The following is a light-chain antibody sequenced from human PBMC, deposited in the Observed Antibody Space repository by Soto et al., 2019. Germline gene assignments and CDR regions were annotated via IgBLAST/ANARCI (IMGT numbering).Light chain of an antibody. Sequence: EIVLTQSPGTLALSPGERDTLSCRASQSGSSSFLAWYQQKPGQAPRLLIYGASSRAPGIPDRFSGSGSGTDFTLAISILEPEDFAVDYCQQYGRSPWTFGQGTKLEIK. CDR2: GAS. CDR3: QQYGRSPWT. J-gene: IGKJ1*01. CDR1: QSGSSSF. V-gene: IGKV3-20*01.